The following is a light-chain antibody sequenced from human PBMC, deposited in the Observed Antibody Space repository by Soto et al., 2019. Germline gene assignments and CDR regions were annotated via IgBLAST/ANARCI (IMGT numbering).Light chain of an antibody. CDR3: QHFSSYPLT. V-gene: IGKV3-20*01. Sequence: EFVLTQSPGTLSLSPGERATLSCRASQTVRNNYLAWYQQKPGQAPRLLIHDASSSATGIPDRFSGGGSGTDFTLTISRLEPEDFAVYYCQHFSSYPLTFGGGTKVEIK. CDR1: QTVRNNY. CDR2: DAS. J-gene: IGKJ4*01.